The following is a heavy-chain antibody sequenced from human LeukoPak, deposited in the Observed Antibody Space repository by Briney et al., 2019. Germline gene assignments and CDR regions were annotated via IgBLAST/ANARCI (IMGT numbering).Heavy chain of an antibody. CDR2: ISAYNGNT. CDR1: GGTFSSYA. CDR3: ARSVYNQLLYFDY. J-gene: IGHJ4*02. V-gene: IGHV1-18*01. D-gene: IGHD2-2*01. Sequence: ASVKVSCKASGGTFSSYAISWVRQAPGQGLEWMGWISAYNGNTNYAQKLQGRVTMTTDTSTSTAYMELRSLRSDDTAVYYCARSVYNQLLYFDYWGQGTLVTVSS.